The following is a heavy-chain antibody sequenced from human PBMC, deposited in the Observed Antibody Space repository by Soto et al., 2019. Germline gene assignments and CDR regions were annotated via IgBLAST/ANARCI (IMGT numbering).Heavy chain of an antibody. CDR2: ISAYNGNT. J-gene: IGHJ6*02. Sequence: ASVKVSCKASGYTFTSYYMHWVRQAPGQGLEWMGWISAYNGNTNYTQNLQGRLTMTTDTSTSTAYMELRSLRSDDTAVYYCTRGRQYYQYAMDVWGQGTTVTVSS. V-gene: IGHV1-18*04. CDR3: TRGRQYYQYAMDV. CDR1: GYTFTSYY.